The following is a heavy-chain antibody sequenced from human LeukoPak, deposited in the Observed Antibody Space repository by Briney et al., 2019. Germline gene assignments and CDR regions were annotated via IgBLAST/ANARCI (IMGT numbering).Heavy chain of an antibody. CDR2: INPNSGGT. V-gene: IGHV1-2*06. Sequence: SVKVSCKASGYTFTGYYMHWVRQAPEQGLELMGRINPNSGGTNYAQKFQGRVTMTRDTSISTAYMELSRLRSDDTAVYYCARECSDSSGYHDAFDIWGQGTMVTVSS. J-gene: IGHJ3*02. D-gene: IGHD3-22*01. CDR3: ARECSDSSGYHDAFDI. CDR1: GYTFTGYY.